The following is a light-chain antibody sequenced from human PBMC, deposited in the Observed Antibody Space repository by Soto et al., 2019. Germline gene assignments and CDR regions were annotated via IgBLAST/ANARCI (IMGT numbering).Light chain of an antibody. Sequence: QSALTQPGSVSGSPGQSVTISCTGSSSDVGAYNYVSWYQQRPGKAPKLMIYDVTSRPSGVPDRFSGSKSGNTASLTISGLQPDGEADYYCCSYAGSYTFVVFGGGTKLTVL. J-gene: IGLJ2*01. CDR1: SSDVGAYNY. CDR2: DVT. CDR3: CSYAGSYTFVV. V-gene: IGLV2-11*01.